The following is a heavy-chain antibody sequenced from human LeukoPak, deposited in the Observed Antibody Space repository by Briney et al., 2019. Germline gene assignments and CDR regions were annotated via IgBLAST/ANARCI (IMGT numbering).Heavy chain of an antibody. J-gene: IGHJ4*02. CDR3: ARGVSSLSGGSCYY. CDR1: GYTFTSYD. Sequence: ASVKVSCKASGYTFTSYDINWVRQATGQGLEWMGWMNPNRGNTGYAQKFQGRVTMTRNTSISTAYVELSSLRSEDTAVYYCARGVSSLSGGSCYYWGQGTLVTVSS. D-gene: IGHD2-15*01. V-gene: IGHV1-8*01. CDR2: MNPNRGNT.